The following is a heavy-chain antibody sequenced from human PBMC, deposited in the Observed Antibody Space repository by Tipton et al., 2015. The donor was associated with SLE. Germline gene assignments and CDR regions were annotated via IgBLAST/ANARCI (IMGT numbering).Heavy chain of an antibody. D-gene: IGHD1-26*01. J-gene: IGHJ3*02. Sequence: TLSLTCTVSGGSISSSSYYWGWIRQPPGKGLEWIGSIYYSGGTYYNPSLKSRVTISVDTSKNQFPLKLSSVTAADTAVDYCARQAELLDAFDIWGQGTMVTVSS. V-gene: IGHV4-39*01. CDR3: ARQAELLDAFDI. CDR1: GGSISSSSYY. CDR2: IYYSGGT.